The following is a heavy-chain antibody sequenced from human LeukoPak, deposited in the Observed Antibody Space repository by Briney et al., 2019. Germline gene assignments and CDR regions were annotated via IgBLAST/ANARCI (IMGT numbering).Heavy chain of an antibody. J-gene: IGHJ4*02. V-gene: IGHV4-38-2*02. CDR2: IFHTGST. Sequence: SETLSLTCSVSEYSISSGYYWGWIRQSPGTGLEWIGMIFHTGSTYYTSSLKSRVTISADTSKNQFSLRLSSMTAADTAIYYCARLSLVYDPYYFDYWGQGTLVTVSS. CDR1: EYSISSGYY. CDR3: ARLSLVYDPYYFDY. D-gene: IGHD5/OR15-5a*01.